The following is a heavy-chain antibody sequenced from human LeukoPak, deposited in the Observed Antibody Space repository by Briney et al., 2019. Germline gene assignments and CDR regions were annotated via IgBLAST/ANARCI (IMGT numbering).Heavy chain of an antibody. CDR3: AKDVVPAAI. D-gene: IGHD2-2*01. Sequence: PGGSPRLSCAVSGFTISNYVMSWVRQAPGKGLEWVSGISMSGGSTYYADSVKGRFTISRDNSKNTLYLQMNSLRAEDTAMYHCAKDVVPAAIWGQGTRVTVSS. CDR2: ISMSGGST. CDR1: GFTISNYV. V-gene: IGHV3-23*01. J-gene: IGHJ4*02.